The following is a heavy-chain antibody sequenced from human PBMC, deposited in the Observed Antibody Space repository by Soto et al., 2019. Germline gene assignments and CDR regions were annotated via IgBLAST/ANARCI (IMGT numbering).Heavy chain of an antibody. J-gene: IGHJ5*02. Sequence: SETLSLTCHVSGGSISSSRSYWAWIRQPPGKGLEWIANIFYSGSTYYNPSLTSRVTVSVDTSKNQFSLKLSSVTAADTAVYYCARSGRWLRLGWFDPWGQGTLVTVSS. V-gene: IGHV4-39*01. CDR1: GGSISSSRSY. CDR2: IFYSGST. CDR3: ARSGRWLRLGWFDP. D-gene: IGHD5-12*01.